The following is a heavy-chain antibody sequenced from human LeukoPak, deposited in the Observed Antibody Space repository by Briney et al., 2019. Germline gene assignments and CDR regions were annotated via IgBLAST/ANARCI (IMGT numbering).Heavy chain of an antibody. Sequence: GRSLRLSCAASGFTFSHYWMSWVRQAPGKGLEWVANIKEDGSEKYYVDSVKGRFTISRDNAKNSLSLQVNSLRAEDTAVYYCARSRSGYYEDYWGQGTLVTVSS. CDR2: IKEDGSEK. J-gene: IGHJ4*02. V-gene: IGHV3-7*01. CDR1: GFTFSHYW. CDR3: ARSRSGYYEDY. D-gene: IGHD3-22*01.